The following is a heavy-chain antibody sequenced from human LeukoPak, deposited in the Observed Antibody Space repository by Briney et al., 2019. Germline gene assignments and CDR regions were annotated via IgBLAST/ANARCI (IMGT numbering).Heavy chain of an antibody. CDR2: ISYDGSNK. Sequence: GGSLRLSCAASGFTFSSYGMHWVRQAPGKGLEWVAVISYDGSNKYYADSVKGRFTISRDNSKNTLYLQMNSLRAEDTAVYYCASGYSSSRYFDYWGQGTLVTVSS. J-gene: IGHJ4*02. CDR1: GFTFSSYG. V-gene: IGHV3-30*03. CDR3: ASGYSSSRYFDY. D-gene: IGHD6-13*01.